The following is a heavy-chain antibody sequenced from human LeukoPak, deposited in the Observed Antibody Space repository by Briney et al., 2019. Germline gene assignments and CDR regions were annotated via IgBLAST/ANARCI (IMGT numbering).Heavy chain of an antibody. CDR1: GFTFSSYS. CDR3: ARARYYYDSSGYYYPYYFDY. Sequence: GGSLRLSCAASGFTFSSYSMNWVRQAPGKGLEWVSSISSSSSYIYYAGSVKGRFTISRDNAKNSLYLQMNSLRAEDTAVFYCARARYYYDSSGYYYPYYFDYWGQGTLVTVSS. D-gene: IGHD3-22*01. CDR2: ISSSSSYI. J-gene: IGHJ4*02. V-gene: IGHV3-21*01.